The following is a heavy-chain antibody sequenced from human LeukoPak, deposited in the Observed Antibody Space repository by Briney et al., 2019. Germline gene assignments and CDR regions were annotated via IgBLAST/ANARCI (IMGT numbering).Heavy chain of an antibody. CDR1: GFSFSSYA. CDR2: ISGSGGST. Sequence: SGGSLRLSCAASGFSFSSYAMSWVRQAPGKGLEWVSEISGSGGSTYYADSVKGRFTISRDNSKNTLYLQMNSLRAEDTAVYYCAKVSGYVDYWGQGTLVTVSS. D-gene: IGHD3-3*01. CDR3: AKVSGYVDY. J-gene: IGHJ4*02. V-gene: IGHV3-23*01.